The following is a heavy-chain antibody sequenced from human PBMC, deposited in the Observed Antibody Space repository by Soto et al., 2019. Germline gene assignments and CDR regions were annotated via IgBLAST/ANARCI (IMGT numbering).Heavy chain of an antibody. D-gene: IGHD3-10*01. V-gene: IGHV1-69*06. Sequence: QMQLVQSGAEVKKPGSSVKVSCKASGGTFSSYAISWVRQAPGQGLEWLVEILPIFGTTTYAQNIQGRVTLTEDKSTSTAYMELSSLGSEDTAVYYCAREGRVTTGRVVIRSGMDVWGQGTTVTVSS. J-gene: IGHJ6*02. CDR3: AREGRVTTGRVVIRSGMDV. CDR1: GGTFSSYA. CDR2: ILPIFGTT.